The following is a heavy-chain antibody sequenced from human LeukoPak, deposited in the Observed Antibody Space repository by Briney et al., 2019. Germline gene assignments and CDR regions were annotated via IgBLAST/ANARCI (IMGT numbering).Heavy chain of an antibody. J-gene: IGHJ6*03. Sequence: ASVKVSCKASGYTFTGYYMHWVRQAPGQGLEWMGWINPNSGGTNYAQKFQGRVTMTRDTSISTAYMELSRLRSDDTAVYYCARDYYDSSGYYLEGLLYYYYMDVWGKGTTVTVSS. CDR2: INPNSGGT. CDR3: ARDYYDSSGYYLEGLLYYYYMDV. CDR1: GYTFTGYY. V-gene: IGHV1-2*02. D-gene: IGHD3-22*01.